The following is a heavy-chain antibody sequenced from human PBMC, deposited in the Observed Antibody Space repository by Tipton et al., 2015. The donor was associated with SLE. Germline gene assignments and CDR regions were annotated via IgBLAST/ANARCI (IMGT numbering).Heavy chain of an antibody. CDR2: IYYSGRT. CDR1: GGSISSYY. J-gene: IGHJ6*03. CDR3: ARVPPDWGGDYYMDV. D-gene: IGHD7-27*01. Sequence: LRLSCTVSGGSISSYYWSWIRQPPGKGLEWIGYIYYSGRTYYNPSLKSRVTISVDTSKNQFSLKLSSVTAADTAGYYCARVPPDWGGDYYMDVWGKGTTVTVS. V-gene: IGHV4-59*12.